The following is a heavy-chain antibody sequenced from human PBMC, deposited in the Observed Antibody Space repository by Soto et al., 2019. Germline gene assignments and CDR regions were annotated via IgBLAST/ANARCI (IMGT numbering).Heavy chain of an antibody. CDR1: GGSISSGGYY. J-gene: IGHJ4*02. CDR2: IYYSGST. CDR3: ARDDARGYSYGLDY. D-gene: IGHD5-18*01. Sequence: QVQLQESGPGLVKPSQTLSLTCTVSGGSISSGGYYWSWIRQHPGKGLEWIGYIYYSGSTYYNPSLKIRVTXXVXTXXNQFSLKLSSVTAADTAVYYCARDDARGYSYGLDYWGQGTLVTVSS. V-gene: IGHV4-31*03.